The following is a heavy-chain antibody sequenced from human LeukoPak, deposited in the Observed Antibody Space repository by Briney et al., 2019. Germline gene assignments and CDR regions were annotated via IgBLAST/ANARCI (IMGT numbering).Heavy chain of an antibody. D-gene: IGHD2-21*02. CDR2: ITGSGSAT. CDR3: ARDAIVVVTATQGVGYYFDY. CDR1: GLTFSGYS. J-gene: IGHJ4*02. Sequence: SGGSLRLSCAASGLTFSGYSMSWVRQAPGKGLEWVSAITGSGSATDYADSVKGRFTISRDNSKNTLYLQMSSLRAEDTAVYYCARDAIVVVTATQGVGYYFDYWGQGTLVTVSS. V-gene: IGHV3-23*01.